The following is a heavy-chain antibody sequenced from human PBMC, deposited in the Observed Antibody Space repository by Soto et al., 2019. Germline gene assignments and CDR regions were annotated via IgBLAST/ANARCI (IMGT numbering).Heavy chain of an antibody. CDR1: GFTFSSYG. V-gene: IGHV3-33*01. CDR3: AREYGEYDFWSGYPRGGYYYMDV. CDR2: IWYDGSNK. J-gene: IGHJ6*03. Sequence: GGSLRLSCAASGFTFSSYGMHWVRQAPGKGLEWVAVIWYDGSNKYYADSVKGRFTISRDNSKNTLYLQMNSLRAEDTAVYYCAREYGEYDFWSGYPRGGYYYMDVWGKGTTVTVSS. D-gene: IGHD3-3*01.